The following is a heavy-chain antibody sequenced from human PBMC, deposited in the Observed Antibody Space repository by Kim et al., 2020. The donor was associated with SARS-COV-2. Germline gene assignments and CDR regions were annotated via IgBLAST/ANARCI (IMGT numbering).Heavy chain of an antibody. CDR3: ARDLYYGSGSYSVY. Sequence: ADAVKGRFTISRDKSKNALYLQMNSLRAEDTTVYYCARDLYYGSGSYSVYWGQGTLVTVSS. D-gene: IGHD3-10*01. V-gene: IGHV3-30*01. J-gene: IGHJ4*02.